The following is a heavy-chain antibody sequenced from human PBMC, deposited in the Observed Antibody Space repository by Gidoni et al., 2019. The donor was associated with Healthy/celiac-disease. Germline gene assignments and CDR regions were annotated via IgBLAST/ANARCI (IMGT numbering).Heavy chain of an antibody. Sequence: EVQLVESGGGLVKPGGSRRISGAASGFTFSSYSMNCGRQAPGKGLVWVSSISRSISYIYYTDSVKGRFTISRDNAKNSLYLQMNSLRAEDTAVYYCARDHYYYDSSGYDYWGQGTLVTVSS. D-gene: IGHD3-22*01. J-gene: IGHJ4*02. CDR1: GFTFSSYS. CDR2: ISRSISYI. CDR3: ARDHYYYDSSGYDY. V-gene: IGHV3-21*01.